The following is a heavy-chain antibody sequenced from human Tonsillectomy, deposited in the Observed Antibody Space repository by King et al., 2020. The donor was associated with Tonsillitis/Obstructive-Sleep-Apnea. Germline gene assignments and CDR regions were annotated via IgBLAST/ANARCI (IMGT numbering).Heavy chain of an antibody. CDR2: INHSGST. V-gene: IGHV4-34*01. D-gene: IGHD3-16*01. CDR1: GGSFSGYY. Sequence: VQLQQWGAGLLKPSETLSLTCAVSGGSFSGYYWSWIRQPPGKGLEWIGEINHSGSTNYNPSLKSRVTISVDTSKNQFSLKLSSVTAADTAVYYCARGLGGPFDYWGQGTLVTVSS. CDR3: ARGLGGPFDY. J-gene: IGHJ4*02.